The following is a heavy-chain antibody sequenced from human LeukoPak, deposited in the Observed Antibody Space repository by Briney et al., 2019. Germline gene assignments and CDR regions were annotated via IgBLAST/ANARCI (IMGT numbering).Heavy chain of an antibody. CDR3: ARARSQYGSPGSFDY. CDR1: GGSISSGGYY. V-gene: IGHV4-31*03. CDR2: IYYSGST. J-gene: IGHJ4*02. Sequence: SETLSLTCTVSGGSISSGGYYWSWIRQHPGKGLEWIGYIYYSGSTYYNPSLKSRVTISVDTSKNQFSLKLSSVTAADTAVYYCARARSQYGSPGSFDYWGQGTLITVSS. D-gene: IGHD6-6*01.